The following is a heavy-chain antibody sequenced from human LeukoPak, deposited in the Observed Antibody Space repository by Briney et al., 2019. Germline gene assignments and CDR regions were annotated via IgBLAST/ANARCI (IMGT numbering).Heavy chain of an antibody. CDR1: GFTFSSYG. D-gene: IGHD3-22*01. J-gene: IGHJ5*02. CDR2: IWYDGSNK. CDR3: AKCRRYSSGRCNWLDP. V-gene: IGHV3-30*02. Sequence: GGSLRLSCAASGFTFSSYGMHWVRQAPGKGLEWVAFIWYDGSNKYYADSVKGGFTLSRDNSKNTLYLQLNSLGVEDTAVYFCAKCRRYSSGRCNWLDPWGQGNQVNLSS.